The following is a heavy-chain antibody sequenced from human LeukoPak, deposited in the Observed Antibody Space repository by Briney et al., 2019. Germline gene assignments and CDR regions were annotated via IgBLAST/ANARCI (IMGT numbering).Heavy chain of an antibody. CDR3: ARVGVGSNDYDFWSGYSGYYFDY. D-gene: IGHD3-3*01. CDR1: GYTFTSYG. CDR2: ISAYNGNT. J-gene: IGHJ4*02. V-gene: IGHV1-18*01. Sequence: ASVKVSCKASGYTFTSYGISRVRQAPGQGLEWMGWISAYNGNTNYAQKLQGRVTMTTDTSTSTAYMELRSLRSDDTAVYYCARVGVGSNDYDFWSGYSGYYFDYWGQGTLVTVSS.